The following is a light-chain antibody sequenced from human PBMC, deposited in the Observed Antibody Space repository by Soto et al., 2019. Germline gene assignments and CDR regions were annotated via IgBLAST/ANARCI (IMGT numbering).Light chain of an antibody. CDR3: QQYNSYSWT. J-gene: IGKJ1*01. CDR2: DAS. V-gene: IGKV1-5*01. CDR1: QSISSW. Sequence: DIQMTQSPSTLSASIGDRVTITCRASQSISSWLAWYQQKPGKAPKLLIYDASSLESGVPSRFSGSGSGREFTLTISSLQHDDFATYYCQQYNSYSWTFGQGTKVDIK.